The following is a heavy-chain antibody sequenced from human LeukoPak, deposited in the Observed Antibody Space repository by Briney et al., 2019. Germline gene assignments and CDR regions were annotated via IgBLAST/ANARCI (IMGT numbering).Heavy chain of an antibody. D-gene: IGHD3-10*01. CDR3: ARDGGSMVRDQSLGY. V-gene: IGHV4-30-2*01. J-gene: IGHJ4*02. Sequence: SQTLSLTCAVSGGSISSGGYYWSWIRQPPGKGLEWIGYIYHSGSTYYNPSLKSRVTISVDRSKNQFSLKLSSVTAADTAVYYCARDGGSMVRDQSLGYWGQGTLVTVSS. CDR1: GGSISSGGYY. CDR2: IYHSGST.